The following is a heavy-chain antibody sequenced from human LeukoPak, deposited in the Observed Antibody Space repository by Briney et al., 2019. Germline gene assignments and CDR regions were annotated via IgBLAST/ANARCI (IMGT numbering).Heavy chain of an antibody. Sequence: GGSLRLSCSASGFTFSDYDMNWVRQAPGKGLEWVSSISYLSSHVYYGDSVKGRFSISRDNAKNSLYLQMNSLGAEDTAIYYCGRAFPPLRTSSAGDLWGQGILVTVSS. CDR1: GFTFSDYD. J-gene: IGHJ4*02. CDR3: GRAFPPLRTSSAGDL. CDR2: ISYLSSHV. V-gene: IGHV3-21*01. D-gene: IGHD3-16*01.